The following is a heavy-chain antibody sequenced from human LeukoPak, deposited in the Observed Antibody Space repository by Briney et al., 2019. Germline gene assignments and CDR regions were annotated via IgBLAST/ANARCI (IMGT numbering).Heavy chain of an antibody. CDR2: IIRIFGTA. V-gene: IGHV1-69*05. D-gene: IGHD4-17*01. J-gene: IGHJ2*01. CDR1: GGTFSSYA. CDR3: ARDRDGDYFTWYFDL. Sequence: SVKVSCKASGGTFSSYAISWVRQAPGQGLEWMGRIIRIFGTANYAHKVQGRVTITTDESTSTHYMELSSLRAEDTGVYYCARDRDGDYFTWYFDLWGRGTLVTVSS.